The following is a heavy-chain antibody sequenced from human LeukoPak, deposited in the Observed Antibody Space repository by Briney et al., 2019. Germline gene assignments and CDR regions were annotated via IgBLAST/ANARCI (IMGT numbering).Heavy chain of an antibody. V-gene: IGHV3-48*01. CDR3: ARDNDATIFSTFDI. CDR1: GFTFSSYS. J-gene: IGHJ3*02. Sequence: GGSLRLSCAASGFTFSSYSMNWVRQAPGKGLEWISYISSSSSTIYYADSVKGRFTISRDNAKNSLYLQMNSLRAEDTAVYYCARDNDATIFSTFDIWGQGTMVTVSS. CDR2: ISSSSSTI. D-gene: IGHD3-10*02.